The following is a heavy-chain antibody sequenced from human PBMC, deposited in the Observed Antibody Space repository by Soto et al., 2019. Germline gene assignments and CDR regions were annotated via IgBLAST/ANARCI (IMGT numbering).Heavy chain of an antibody. J-gene: IGHJ4*02. V-gene: IGHV4-59*01. CDR1: GDSISRYY. CDR3: ARAALQSDLDFDQ. CDR2: VSYSGST. Sequence: QVQLQESGPGLVKPSETLSLTCTVSGDSISRYYWSWIRQPPGKGLEWIGYVSYSGSTNYNPSLKSRVTMLMDASKNQFSLRMTSVTAADAAVYYCARAALQSDLDFDQWGQGTLVTVSS. D-gene: IGHD1-1*01.